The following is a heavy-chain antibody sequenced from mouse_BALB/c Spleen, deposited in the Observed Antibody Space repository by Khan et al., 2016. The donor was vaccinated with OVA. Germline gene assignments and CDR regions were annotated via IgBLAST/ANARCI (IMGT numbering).Heavy chain of an antibody. CDR3: AGGGAAFYRNDGGAMDY. Sequence: QIQLVQSGPELTKPGETVRISCKASGYTFTTAGMQWVQKMPGKGLKWIGWINTHSGVPKYAEDFKGRFAFSLETSASTVYLQITNLKNEDTATXFCAGGGAAFYRNDGGAMDYWGQGTSVTGSS. V-gene: IGHV9-4*02. J-gene: IGHJ4*01. CDR2: INTHSGVP. CDR1: GYTFTTAG. D-gene: IGHD2-14*01.